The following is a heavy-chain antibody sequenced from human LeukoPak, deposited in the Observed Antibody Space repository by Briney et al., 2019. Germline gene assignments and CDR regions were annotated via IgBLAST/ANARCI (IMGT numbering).Heavy chain of an antibody. J-gene: IGHJ5*02. D-gene: IGHD5-24*01. CDR1: GGSISSYY. Sequence: SETLSLTCTVSGGSISSYYWSWIRQPAGKGLEWIGRIYTSGSTNYNPSLKSRVTISVDTSKNQFSLKLSSVTAADTAVYYCARGPVRATRPYNWFDPWGQGTLVTVSS. CDR3: ARGPVRATRPYNWFDP. CDR2: IYTSGST. V-gene: IGHV4-4*07.